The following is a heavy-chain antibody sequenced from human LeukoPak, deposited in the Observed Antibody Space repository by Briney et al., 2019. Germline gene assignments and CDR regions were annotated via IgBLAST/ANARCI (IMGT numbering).Heavy chain of an antibody. CDR3: ARGWADLDY. CDR1: GFTFSSFW. D-gene: IGHD3-16*01. Sequence: GGSLRLSCAASGFTFSSFWMTWVRQAPGKGLEWVANIHENGGEKCHLDSVKGRFTISRDNAKNSLYLQMNSLRADDAAVYYCARGWADLDYWGQGTLVTVSS. V-gene: IGHV3-7*01. J-gene: IGHJ4*02. CDR2: IHENGGEK.